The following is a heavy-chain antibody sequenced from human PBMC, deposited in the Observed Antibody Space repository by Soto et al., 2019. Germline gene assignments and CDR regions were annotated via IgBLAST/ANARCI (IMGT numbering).Heavy chain of an antibody. V-gene: IGHV3-33*04. J-gene: IGHJ5*02. CDR3: ARDREARSRWEPPAES. CDR2: IWFDGNNK. D-gene: IGHD1-26*01. CDR1: GFSFSSYG. Sequence: ESVGGVVQPGTSLRLSCVTSGFSFSSYGIPWVRQAPGKGLEWVGVIWFDGNNKYYGESVKGRFAISRDNFKDTVYLQMDSLRAEDTAIYYCARDREARSRWEPPAESWGQGTLVTVSS.